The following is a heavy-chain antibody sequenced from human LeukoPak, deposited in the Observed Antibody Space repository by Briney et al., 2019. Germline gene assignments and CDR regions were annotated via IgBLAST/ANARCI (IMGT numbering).Heavy chain of an antibody. CDR3: ARDPIVVIPAATGYFQH. D-gene: IGHD2-2*01. CDR2: IYVSGST. V-gene: IGHV4-61*02. CDR1: GGSISSGSYY. Sequence: SQTLSLTCTVSGGSISSGSYYWSWIRQPAGGGLEWIGRIYVSGSTSYNPSLKSRFTISVDASKNQFSLKLRSVTAADTAVYYCARDPIVVIPAATGYFQHWGQGTLVTVSS. J-gene: IGHJ1*01.